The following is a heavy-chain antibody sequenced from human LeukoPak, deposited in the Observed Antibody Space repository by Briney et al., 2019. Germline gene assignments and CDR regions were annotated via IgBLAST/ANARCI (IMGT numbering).Heavy chain of an antibody. CDR3: ARGPVGSSLDY. J-gene: IGHJ4*02. CDR1: GGSISSYY. CDR2: IYYSGST. Sequence: SGTLSLTCAVSGGSISSYYWSWIRQPPGKGLEWIGYIYYSGSTKYNPSLKSRVTISVDTSKNQFSLKLSSVTAADTAVYYCARGPVGSSLDYWGQGTLVTVSS. V-gene: IGHV4-59*01. D-gene: IGHD6-13*01.